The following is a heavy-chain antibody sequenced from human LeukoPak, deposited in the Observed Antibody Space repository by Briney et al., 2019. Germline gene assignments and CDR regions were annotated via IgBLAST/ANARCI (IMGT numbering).Heavy chain of an antibody. CDR3: ARGVNGVETFDI. D-gene: IGHD5-24*01. CDR1: GDSISSRGYF. CDR2: IYHTGST. J-gene: IGHJ3*02. V-gene: IGHV4-30-2*05. Sequence: SETLSLTCTVSGDSISSRGYFWNWIRQSPGKGLEWIGYIYHTGSTSYKSSLKSRVTLSVDTSTNQFSLKLISVTAADTAVYFCARGVNGVETFDIWGQGAMVTVSS.